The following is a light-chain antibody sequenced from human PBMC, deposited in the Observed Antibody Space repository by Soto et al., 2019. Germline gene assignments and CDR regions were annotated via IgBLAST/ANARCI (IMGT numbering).Light chain of an antibody. CDR3: QAWDSGTVV. V-gene: IGLV3-1*01. J-gene: IGLJ2*01. CDR1: TLGSKF. Sequence: SYELTQPPSVSVSPGQTANITCSGNTLGSKFVFWYQQKAGQSPMVVIYEDTKRPSGIPERFSGSNSGNTATPTISGTQAMDEADFYCQAWDSGTVVFGGGTQLTVL. CDR2: EDT.